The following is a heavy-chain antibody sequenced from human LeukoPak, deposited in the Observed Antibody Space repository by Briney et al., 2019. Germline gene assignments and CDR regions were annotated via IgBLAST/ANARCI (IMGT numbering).Heavy chain of an antibody. J-gene: IGHJ4*02. D-gene: IGHD3-3*01. CDR1: GFTFSIYW. V-gene: IGHV3-49*04. Sequence: AGGSLRLSYAASGFTFSIYWISCVRQAPGKGLEWVGFISSQAYGRTTEYAASVKGRFTISRDDSKSIAYLQMNSLKTEDTAVYYCTRELLTYYDFWSGYYIVVAFDYWGQGTLVTVSS. CDR2: ISSQAYGRTT. CDR3: TRELLTYYDFWSGYYIVVAFDY.